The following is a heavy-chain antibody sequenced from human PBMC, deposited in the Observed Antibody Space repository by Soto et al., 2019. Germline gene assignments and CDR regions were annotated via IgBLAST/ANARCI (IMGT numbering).Heavy chain of an antibody. V-gene: IGHV1-69*06. CDR3: AKRALMATISYFDY. CDR2: IIPIFGTA. Sequence: ASVKVSCKASGGTFSSYAISWVRQAPGQGLEWMGGIIPIFGTANYAQKFQGRVTITADKSTSTAYMELSSLRSEDTAVYYCAKRALMATISYFDYWGQGTLDTVSS. D-gene: IGHD5-12*01. CDR1: GGTFSSYA. J-gene: IGHJ4*02.